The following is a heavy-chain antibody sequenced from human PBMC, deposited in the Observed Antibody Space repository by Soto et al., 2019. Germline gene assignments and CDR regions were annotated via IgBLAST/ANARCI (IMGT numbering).Heavy chain of an antibody. Sequence: QPGGSLRLSCAASGFTFSSYGMHWVRQAPGKGLEWVAVISYDGSNKYYADSVKGRFTISRDNSKNTLYLQMNSLRAEDTAVYYCAKDRGVYSGYDPVPPAYYYYGMDAWGQGTTVTVSS. J-gene: IGHJ6*02. D-gene: IGHD5-12*01. CDR1: GFTFSSYG. V-gene: IGHV3-30*18. CDR2: ISYDGSNK. CDR3: AKDRGVYSGYDPVPPAYYYYGMDA.